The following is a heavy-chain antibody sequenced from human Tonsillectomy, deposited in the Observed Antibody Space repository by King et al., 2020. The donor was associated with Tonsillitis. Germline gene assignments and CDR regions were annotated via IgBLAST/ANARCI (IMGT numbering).Heavy chain of an antibody. CDR1: GYSFSDHW. CDR3: ARAAPGTDEFFHH. J-gene: IGHJ1*01. CDR2: IFPEDSDT. Sequence: QLVQSGAEVKKPGESLKNSCKGSGYSFSDHWIAWVRQMPGKGLEWMGIIFPEDSDTRYRPSLQGQVTISVDTSISTAYLQWSSLKTSDTAIYYCARAAPGTDEFFHHWGQGTQVTVSS. D-gene: IGHD6-13*01. V-gene: IGHV5-51*01.